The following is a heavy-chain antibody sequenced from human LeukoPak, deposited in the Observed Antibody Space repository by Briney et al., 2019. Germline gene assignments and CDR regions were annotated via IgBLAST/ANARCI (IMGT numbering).Heavy chain of an antibody. CDR1: GFTFSSYS. J-gene: IGHJ5*02. D-gene: IGHD6-13*01. CDR2: ISSSSSYI. V-gene: IGHV3-21*01. CDR3: ARWGTLYSSSWYSHNNWFDP. Sequence: PGGSLRLSCAASGFTFSSYSMNWVRQAPGKGLEWVSSISSSSSYIYYADSVKGRFTISRDNAKNSLYLQMNSLRAEDTAVYYCARWGTLYSSSWYSHNNWFDPWGQGTLVTVSS.